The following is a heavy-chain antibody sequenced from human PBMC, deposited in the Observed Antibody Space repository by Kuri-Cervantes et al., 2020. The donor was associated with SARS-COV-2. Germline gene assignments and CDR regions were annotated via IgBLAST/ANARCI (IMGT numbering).Heavy chain of an antibody. Sequence: ETLSLTCAASGFTFSSYSMNWVRQAPGKGLEWVSSISSSSSYIYYADSVKGRFTISRDNAKNSLFLQMNSLRAEDMAMYYCAKERGYGYGFDIWGQGTMVTVSS. CDR3: AKERGYGYGFDI. J-gene: IGHJ3*02. CDR1: GFTFSSYS. CDR2: ISSSSSYI. D-gene: IGHD3-10*01. V-gene: IGHV3-21*04.